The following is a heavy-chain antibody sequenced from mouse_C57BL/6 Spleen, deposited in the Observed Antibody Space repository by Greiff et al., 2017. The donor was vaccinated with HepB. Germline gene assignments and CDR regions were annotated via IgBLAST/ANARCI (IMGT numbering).Heavy chain of an antibody. V-gene: IGHV6-6*01. CDR2: IRNKANNHAT. CDR1: GFTFSDAW. CDR3: TGATVVANVDY. J-gene: IGHJ2*01. D-gene: IGHD1-1*01. Sequence: EVQLQESGGGLVQPGGSMKLSCAASGFTFSDAWMDWVRQSPEKGLEWVAEIRNKANNHATYYAESVKGRFTISRDDSKSSVYLQMNSLRAEDTGIYYCTGATVVANVDYWGQGTTLTVSS.